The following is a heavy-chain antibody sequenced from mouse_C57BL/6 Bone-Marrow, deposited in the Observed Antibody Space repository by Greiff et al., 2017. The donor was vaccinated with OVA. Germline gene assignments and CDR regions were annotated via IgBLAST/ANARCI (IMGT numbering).Heavy chain of an antibody. CDR2: IYPGSGNT. Sequence: QVHVKQSGAELVRPGASVKLSCKASGYTFTDYYINWVKQRPGQGLEWIARIYPGSGNTYYNEKFKGKATLTAEKSSSTAYMQLSSLTSEDSAVYFCARRDYYGSDYWGQGTTLTVSS. V-gene: IGHV1-76*01. J-gene: IGHJ2*01. CDR1: GYTFTDYY. D-gene: IGHD1-1*01. CDR3: ARRDYYGSDY.